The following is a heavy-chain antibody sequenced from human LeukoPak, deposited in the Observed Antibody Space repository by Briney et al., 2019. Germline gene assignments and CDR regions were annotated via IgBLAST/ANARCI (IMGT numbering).Heavy chain of an antibody. CDR1: GGPISSYY. J-gene: IGHJ4*02. V-gene: IGHV4-59*01. CDR3: ARGGYYGSSGYDIDY. CDR2: IYYSGST. Sequence: SETLSLTCTVSGGPISSYYWSWIRQPPGKGLEWIGYIYYSGSTNYNPSLKSRVTISVDTSKNQFSLKLSSVTAADTAVYYCARGGYYGSSGYDIDYWGQGTLVTVSS. D-gene: IGHD3-22*01.